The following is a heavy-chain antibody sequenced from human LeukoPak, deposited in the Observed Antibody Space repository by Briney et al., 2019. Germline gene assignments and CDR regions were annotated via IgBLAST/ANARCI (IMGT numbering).Heavy chain of an antibody. J-gene: IGHJ4*02. CDR1: GGSISSSNW. Sequence: PSETLSLTCAVSGGSISSSNWWSWVRQPPGKGLEWIGEIYHSGSTNYNPSLKSRVTISVDKSKNQFSLKLSSVTAADTAVYYCARVRAKMTTFGFVTTHFDLWGQGILVTVSS. CDR3: ARVRAKMTTFGFVTTHFDL. V-gene: IGHV4-4*02. CDR2: IYHSGST. D-gene: IGHD3-3*01.